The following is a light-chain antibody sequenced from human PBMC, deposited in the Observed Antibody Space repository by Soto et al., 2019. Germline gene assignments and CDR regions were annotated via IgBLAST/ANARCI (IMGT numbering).Light chain of an antibody. CDR3: QQSSNWPLT. J-gene: IGKJ5*01. CDR1: QSVSSY. CDR2: DAS. V-gene: IGKV3-11*01. Sequence: EIVLTQSPATLSLSPGERATLFCRASQSVSSYFAWYQQKPGQAPNLLIYDASNRATGIPARFSGSGSGTDFTLTISSLEPEDFAVYYCQQSSNWPLTFGQGTRLEIK.